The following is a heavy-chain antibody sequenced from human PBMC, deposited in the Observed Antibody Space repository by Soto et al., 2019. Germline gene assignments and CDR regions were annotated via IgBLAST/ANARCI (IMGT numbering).Heavy chain of an antibody. V-gene: IGHV3-72*01. CDR2: SRDKPQGYST. J-gene: IGHJ4*02. Sequence: GGSLRLSCAGSGFTLSGHYIDWVRQAPGKGLEWVGRSRDKPQGYSTAYAASVKGRFTTSRDESKNSAYLQMNSLKTEDTAVYYCVRATYFSDSSGYTRCLDYWGQGTLVTVSS. CDR1: GFTLSGHY. D-gene: IGHD3-22*01. CDR3: VRATYFSDSSGYTRCLDY.